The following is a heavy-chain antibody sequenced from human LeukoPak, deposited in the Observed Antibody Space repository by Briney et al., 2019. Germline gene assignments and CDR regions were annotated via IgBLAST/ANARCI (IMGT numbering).Heavy chain of an antibody. CDR1: GGSISSSSYY. CDR2: IYYSGST. Sequence: SETLSLTCTVSGGSISSSSYYWGWIRQPPGKGLEWIGSIYYSGSTNYNPSLKSRVTISVDTSKNQFSLKLSSVTAADTAVYYCARGPIVVVPAANGHFDYWGQGTLVTVSS. J-gene: IGHJ4*02. V-gene: IGHV4-39*07. D-gene: IGHD2-2*01. CDR3: ARGPIVVVPAANGHFDY.